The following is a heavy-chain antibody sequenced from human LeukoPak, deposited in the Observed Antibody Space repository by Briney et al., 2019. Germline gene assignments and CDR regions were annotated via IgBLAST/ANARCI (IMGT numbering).Heavy chain of an antibody. D-gene: IGHD5-24*01. CDR3: TRDQMNY. CDR1: EFTVSRNY. Sequence: GGSLRLSCTASEFTVSRNYMLXVRQXPGKGLEXXSLIFSNGXTXYADSVKGXFTIXRDTSKNTVSLQMNSLRVEDTAMYYCTRDQMNYWGQGTLVTVSS. J-gene: IGHJ4*02. V-gene: IGHV3-53*01. CDR2: IFSNGXT.